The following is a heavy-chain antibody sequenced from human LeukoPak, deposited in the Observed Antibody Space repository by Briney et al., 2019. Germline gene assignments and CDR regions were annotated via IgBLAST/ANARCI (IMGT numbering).Heavy chain of an antibody. CDR3: ANRDYRYYFDY. J-gene: IGHJ4*02. CDR1: GFTFSTYN. CDR2: ISGSGGST. V-gene: IGHV3-23*01. D-gene: IGHD4-11*01. Sequence: PGGSLRLSCVASGFTFSTYNMNCLRQAPGRSLEWCAAISGSGGSTYYADSVKGRFTTSRDNSKNTMYVQMTNMRAEDTAVYYCANRDYRYYFDYWGQGTLVTVSS.